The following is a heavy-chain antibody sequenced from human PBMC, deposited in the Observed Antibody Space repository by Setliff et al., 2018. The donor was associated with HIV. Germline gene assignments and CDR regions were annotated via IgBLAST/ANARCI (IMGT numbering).Heavy chain of an antibody. CDR1: GYSLTSYS. Sequence: ASVKLSCKASGYSLTSYSINWVRQAPGQGLEWMGYINTNTGNPTYAQGFTGRFVFSVDTPVSTAYLQIFSLKAEDTAVYYCTRDHTPPPNYDFWSGQIDLRNIFYYMDVWGTGSPVTVS. J-gene: IGHJ6*03. CDR2: INTNTGNP. V-gene: IGHV7-4-1*01. D-gene: IGHD3-3*01. CDR3: TRDHTPPPNYDFWSGQIDLRNIFYYMDV.